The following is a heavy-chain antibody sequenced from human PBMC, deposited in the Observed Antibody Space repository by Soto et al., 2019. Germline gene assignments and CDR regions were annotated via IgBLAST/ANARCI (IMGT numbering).Heavy chain of an antibody. J-gene: IGHJ6*02. V-gene: IGHV4-39*01. CDR3: ARQRGDYGSGSYYYYSYYGMDV. D-gene: IGHD3-10*01. CDR2: IYYSGSP. Sequence: SETLSLTCTVSGGSISSSSYYWGWIRQPPGKGLEWIGSIYYSGSPYYNPSLKSRVTISVDTSKNQYSLKLSSVTAADTAVYYCARQRGDYGSGSYYYYSYYGMDVWGQGTTVTVSS. CDR1: GGSISSSSYY.